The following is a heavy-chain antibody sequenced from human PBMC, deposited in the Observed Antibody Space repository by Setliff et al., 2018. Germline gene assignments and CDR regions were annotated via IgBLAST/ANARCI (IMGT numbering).Heavy chain of an antibody. D-gene: IGHD5-12*01. CDR3: ARDITRDGYNSGAFDI. CDR1: GFTFSGYY. CDR2: ISGSSGGI. J-gene: IGHJ3*02. Sequence: RLSCAASGFTFSGYYMTWIRQAPGKGLEWVSYISGSSGGIYYADSVKGRFTISRDNAKKSLYMEMNSLRAEDTAVYYCARDITRDGYNSGAFDIWGQGTMVTVSS. V-gene: IGHV3-11*04.